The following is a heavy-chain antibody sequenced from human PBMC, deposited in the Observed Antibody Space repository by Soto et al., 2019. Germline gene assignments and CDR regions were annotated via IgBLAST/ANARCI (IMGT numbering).Heavy chain of an antibody. CDR2: IYYSGST. D-gene: IGHD6-13*01. V-gene: IGHV4-31*03. CDR3: ARALRDSSSWYGWYFDL. Sequence: QVQLQESGPGLVKPSQTLSLTCTVSGGSISSGGYYWSWIRQHPGKGLEWIGYIYYSGSTYYNPSLKSRVTISVDTSKNQFSLKLSSVTAAYTAVYYCARALRDSSSWYGWYFDLWGRGTLVTVSS. J-gene: IGHJ2*01. CDR1: GGSISSGGYY.